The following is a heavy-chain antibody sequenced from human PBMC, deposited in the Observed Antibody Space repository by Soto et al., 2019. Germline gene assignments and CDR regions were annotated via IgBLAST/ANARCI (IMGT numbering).Heavy chain of an antibody. D-gene: IGHD3-10*01. J-gene: IGHJ4*02. CDR1: GFTFSSYP. Sequence: GGSLRLSCVASGFTFSSYPMYWVRQAPGKGLEYVSAISSNGGSTYYANSVKGRFTISRDNSKNTLYLQMGSLRAEDMAVYYGERRDYYGSGIDYWGQGTLVNVS. CDR2: ISSNGGST. CDR3: ERRDYYGSGIDY. V-gene: IGHV3-64*01.